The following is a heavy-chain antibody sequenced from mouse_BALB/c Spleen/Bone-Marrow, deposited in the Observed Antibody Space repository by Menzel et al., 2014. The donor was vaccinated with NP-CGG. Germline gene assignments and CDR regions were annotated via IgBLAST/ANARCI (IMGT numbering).Heavy chain of an antibody. Sequence: QVQLQQSGAGLARPGASLKMSCRTSGYTFTSYTVHWIKQRPGQGLEWIGYINPSSNYTNYNQKFKDKATLTADKSSNTAYMQLSSLTSEDSAVYYCARSMIIYFAMDYWGQGTSVTVSS. V-gene: IGHV1-4*01. J-gene: IGHJ4*01. D-gene: IGHD2-3*01. CDR2: INPSSNYT. CDR3: ARSMIIYFAMDY. CDR1: GYTFTSYT.